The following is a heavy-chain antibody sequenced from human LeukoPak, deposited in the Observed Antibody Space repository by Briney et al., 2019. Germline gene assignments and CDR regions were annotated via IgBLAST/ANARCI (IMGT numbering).Heavy chain of an antibody. J-gene: IGHJ3*02. V-gene: IGHV3-20*04. CDR2: INWNGGST. Sequence: PGGSLRLSCAASGFTFDDYGMSWVRQAPGKGLEWVSGINWNGGSTGYADSVKGRFTISRDNAKNSLYLQMNSLRAEDTALYYCAREGSRYSSGWYSWFAFDIWGQGTMVTVSS. CDR3: AREGSRYSSGWYSWFAFDI. CDR1: GFTFDDYG. D-gene: IGHD6-19*01.